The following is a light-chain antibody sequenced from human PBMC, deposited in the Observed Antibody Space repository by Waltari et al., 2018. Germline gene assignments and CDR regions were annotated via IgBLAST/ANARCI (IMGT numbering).Light chain of an antibody. J-gene: IGLJ3*02. CDR1: SSDIGYYNY. CDR2: DVS. CDR3: SSYTTSDTWV. V-gene: IGLV2-14*01. Sequence: QSALTQPASVSGSPGQSITISCTGTSSDIGYYNYVSWYQQHPGKAPKLMIYDVSQRPSGISNRFSGSKSGNTASLTISGLQAEDETDYYCSSYTTSDTWVFGGGTKVTVL.